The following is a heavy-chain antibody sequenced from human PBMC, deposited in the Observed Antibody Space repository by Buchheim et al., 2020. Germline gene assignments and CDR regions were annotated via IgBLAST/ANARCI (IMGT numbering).Heavy chain of an antibody. J-gene: IGHJ4*02. CDR1: GGSISSGGYY. Sequence: QVQLQESGPGLVKPSQTLSLTCTVSGGSISSGGYYWSWIRQHPGKGLEWIGYLYYSGSTYYNPSLKSRVTISLDTSKNQISLKLSPVTAADTAVYYCARSGRLGELSFLIDYWGQGTL. CDR3: ARSGRLGELSFLIDY. D-gene: IGHD3-16*02. V-gene: IGHV4-31*03. CDR2: LYYSGST.